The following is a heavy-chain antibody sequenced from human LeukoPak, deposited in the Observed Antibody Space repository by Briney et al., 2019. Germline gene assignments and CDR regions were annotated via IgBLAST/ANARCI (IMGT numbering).Heavy chain of an antibody. V-gene: IGHV4-59*12. CDR1: GGSISTYY. CDR3: AGNARASSDY. J-gene: IGHJ4*02. D-gene: IGHD2-2*01. Sequence: SETLSLTCTVSGGSISTYYWSWIRQPPGKGLEWIGYVYYSGTTNYNPSLKSRVTISLDTSKNQFSLKLSSVTAADTAVYYCAGNARASSDYWGQGTLVTVSS. CDR2: VYYSGTT.